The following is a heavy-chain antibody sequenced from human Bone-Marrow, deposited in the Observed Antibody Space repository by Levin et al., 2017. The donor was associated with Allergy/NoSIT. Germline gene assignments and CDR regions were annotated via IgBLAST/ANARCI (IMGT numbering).Heavy chain of an antibody. J-gene: IGHJ4*02. V-gene: IGHV4-34*01. CDR1: GGSFSGYY. CDR2: INHSGST. D-gene: IGHD2-2*03. CDR3: ARGDPGAVDIVVVPAASSSGVFDY. Sequence: PSETLSLTCAVYGGSFSGYYWSWIRQPPGKGLEWIGEINHSGSTNYNPSLKSRVTISVDTSKNQFSLKLSSVTAADTAVYYCARGDPGAVDIVVVPAASSSGVFDYWGQGTLVTVSS.